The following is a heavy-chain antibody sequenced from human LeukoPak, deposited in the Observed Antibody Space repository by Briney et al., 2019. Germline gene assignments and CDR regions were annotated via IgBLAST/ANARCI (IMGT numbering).Heavy chain of an antibody. CDR3: AKDHYGDYAYDY. CDR1: GFTVSSNY. Sequence: GGSLRLSCAASGFTVSSNYMSWVRQAPGKGLEWVSSISGSGGSTYYAQSVKGRFTISRDNSKNTLYLQMNSLRAEDTAVYYCAKDHYGDYAYDYWGQGTLVTVSS. V-gene: IGHV3-23*01. CDR2: ISGSGGST. D-gene: IGHD4-17*01. J-gene: IGHJ4*02.